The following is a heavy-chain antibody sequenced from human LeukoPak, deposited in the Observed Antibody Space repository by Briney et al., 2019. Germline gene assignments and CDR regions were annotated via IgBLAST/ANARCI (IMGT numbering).Heavy chain of an antibody. CDR2: IYYSGSA. CDR1: GGSISSSHYY. CDR3: ARLPDYHYYYMDV. V-gene: IGHV4-39*02. J-gene: IGHJ6*03. D-gene: IGHD1-14*01. Sequence: SETLSLTCSASGGSISSSHYYWGWIRQSPGKGLEWIGSIYYSGSAYYNPSLESRVTISVDTSKNHFSLMLYSMTAADTADYYCARLPDYHYYYMDVWGKGTTVTVSS.